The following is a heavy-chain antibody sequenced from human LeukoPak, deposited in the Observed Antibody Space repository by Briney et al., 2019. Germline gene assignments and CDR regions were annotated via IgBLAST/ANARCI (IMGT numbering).Heavy chain of an antibody. CDR1: GGSFSGYY. CDR3: ARGGGSYYVSAY. Sequence: PSETLSLTCAVYGGSFSGYYWSWIRQPPGKGLEWIGEINHSGSTNYNPSLKSRVTISVDTSKNQFSLKLSSVTAADTAVYYCARGGGSYYVSAYWGQGTLVTVSS. V-gene: IGHV4-34*01. CDR2: INHSGST. J-gene: IGHJ4*02. D-gene: IGHD1-26*01.